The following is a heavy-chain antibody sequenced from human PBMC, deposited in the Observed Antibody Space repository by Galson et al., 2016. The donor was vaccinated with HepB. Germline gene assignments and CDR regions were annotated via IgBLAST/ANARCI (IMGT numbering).Heavy chain of an antibody. CDR2: IYWDGDT. D-gene: IGHD6-19*01. J-gene: IGHJ3*02. CDR3: GHRLAPVGQWLSPGAFDI. CDR1: GFSLSTSGVG. V-gene: IGHV2-5*02. Sequence: PALVKPTQTLTLTCAFSGFSLSTSGVGVGWVRQPPGKALEWLGLIYWDGDTRYSPSLKNRLTITKDTIKDQVVLTLTNVDPVDTATYYCGHRLAPVGQWLSPGAFDIWGQGTMVTVSS.